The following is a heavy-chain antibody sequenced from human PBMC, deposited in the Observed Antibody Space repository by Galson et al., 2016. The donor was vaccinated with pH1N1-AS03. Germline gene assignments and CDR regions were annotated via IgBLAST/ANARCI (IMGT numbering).Heavy chain of an antibody. D-gene: IGHD4-17*01. CDR3: ARHLYGDYVGWFDP. CDR2: INPSDGNT. J-gene: IGHJ5*02. Sequence: SVKVSCKASGYTFTSYYIHWVRQAPGQGREWMGIINPSDGNTNYAQRFQGRVTMTRDTSTSTVYMELSSLRSDDTAVYYCARHLYGDYVGWFDPWGQGTLVTVSS. CDR1: GYTFTSYY. V-gene: IGHV1-46*01.